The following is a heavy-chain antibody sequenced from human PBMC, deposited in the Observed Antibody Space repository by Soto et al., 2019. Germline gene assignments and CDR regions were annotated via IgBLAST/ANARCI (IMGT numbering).Heavy chain of an antibody. CDR2: INHSGST. CDR1: GGTFSCYY. Sequence: SETLSLTCAVYGGTFSCYYLSWIRQPPGKGLEWIGEINHSGSTNYNPSLKSRVTISVDTSKNQFSLKLSSVTAADTAVYYCARGFRRGVRPPNWFDPWGQGTLVTVSS. D-gene: IGHD3-10*01. V-gene: IGHV4-34*01. J-gene: IGHJ5*02. CDR3: ARGFRRGVRPPNWFDP.